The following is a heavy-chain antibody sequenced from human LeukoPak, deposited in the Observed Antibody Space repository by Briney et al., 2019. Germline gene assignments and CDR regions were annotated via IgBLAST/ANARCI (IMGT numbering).Heavy chain of an antibody. J-gene: IGHJ4*02. Sequence: SETLSLTCTVSGGSISSSYYYWGWIRQPPGKGLGWIGSIYYSGSTYYNPSLKSRVTISVDTSKNQFSLKLSSVTAADTAVYYCARHHEYSYGFGFDYWGQGPLVTVSS. CDR3: ARHHEYSYGFGFDY. D-gene: IGHD5-18*01. CDR2: IYYSGST. CDR1: GGSISSSYYY. V-gene: IGHV4-39*01.